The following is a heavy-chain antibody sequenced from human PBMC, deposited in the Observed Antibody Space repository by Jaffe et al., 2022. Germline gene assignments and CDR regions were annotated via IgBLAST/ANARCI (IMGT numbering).Heavy chain of an antibody. V-gene: IGHV3-49*04. J-gene: IGHJ4*02. CDR2: IRSKAYGGTT. Sequence: EVQLVESGGGLVQPGRSLRLSCTASGFTFGDYAMSWVRQAPGKGLEWVGFIRSKAYGGTTEYAASVKGRFTISRDDSKSIAYLQMNSLKTEDTAVYYCTREGATTPLPFNPYYFDYWGQGTLVTVSS. CDR3: TREGATTPLPFNPYYFDY. D-gene: IGHD1-26*01. CDR1: GFTFGDYA.